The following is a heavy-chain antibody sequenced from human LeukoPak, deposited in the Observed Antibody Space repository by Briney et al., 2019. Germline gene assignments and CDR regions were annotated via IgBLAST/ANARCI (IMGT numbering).Heavy chain of an antibody. CDR3: ARDRGIAADGTVGWLDP. V-gene: IGHV3-7*01. CDR2: IKQDESEK. Sequence: PGGSLRLSCAASGFTLSNFWMAWVRQAPGKGLEWVANIKQDESEKQYVASVRGRFSISRDNARNLLYLQMNRLRAEDTAVYYCARDRGIAADGTVGWLDPWGQGTLVTVSS. CDR1: GFTLSNFW. D-gene: IGHD6-13*01. J-gene: IGHJ5*02.